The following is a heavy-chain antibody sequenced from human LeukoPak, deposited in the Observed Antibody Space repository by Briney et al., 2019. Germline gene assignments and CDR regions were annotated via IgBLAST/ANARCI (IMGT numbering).Heavy chain of an antibody. CDR3: ARDGAVSGTSDWYFDL. V-gene: IGHV1-46*01. Sequence: ASVKVSCKASGYTFSNYYMHWVRQAPGQGLEWMGMIKPTGGSTSYAQRFQGRVTMTRGTSTSTVYMELSSLTSEDTAVYYCARDGAVSGTSDWYFDLWGHGTLVTVSS. J-gene: IGHJ2*01. CDR1: GYTFSNYY. CDR2: IKPTGGST. D-gene: IGHD3-10*01.